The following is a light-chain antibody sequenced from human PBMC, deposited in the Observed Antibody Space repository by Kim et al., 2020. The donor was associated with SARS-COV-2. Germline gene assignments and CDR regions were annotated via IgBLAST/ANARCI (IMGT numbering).Light chain of an antibody. V-gene: IGKV3-11*01. Sequence: SLCPGDKATLSCRADQSVGNFLAWYQRKPGQSPRLFIYDAFNRATGIPDRFRGSGSRTDFTLTISSREPEDFAVYESQQRDERPLTFGGGTKLEI. CDR2: DAF. CDR3: QQRDERPLT. J-gene: IGKJ4*01. CDR1: QSVGNF.